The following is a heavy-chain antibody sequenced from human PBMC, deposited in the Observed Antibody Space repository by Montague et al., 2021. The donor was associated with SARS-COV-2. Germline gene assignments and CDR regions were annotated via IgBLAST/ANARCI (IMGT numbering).Heavy chain of an antibody. D-gene: IGHD2-15*01. J-gene: IGHJ4*02. Sequence: SETLSLTCTVSGDPISSSSYYWGWIRQSPGRGPEWIGSINYNGRTYYNPSLKSRVTISVDAPKDQFSLQLASMTAADTAVYYCARPPGADIVVFGIVTSFDYWGQGTLVTVSS. CDR2: INYNGRT. V-gene: IGHV4-39*01. CDR1: GDPISSSSYY. CDR3: ARPPGADIVVFGIVTSFDY.